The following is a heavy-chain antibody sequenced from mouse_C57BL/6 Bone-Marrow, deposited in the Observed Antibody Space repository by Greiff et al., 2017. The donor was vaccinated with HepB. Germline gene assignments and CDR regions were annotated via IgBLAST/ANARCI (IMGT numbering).Heavy chain of an antibody. CDR1: GYTFTSYG. CDR3: ATTVPWYFDV. V-gene: IGHV1-81*01. CDR2: IYPRSGNT. J-gene: IGHJ1*03. Sequence: QVHVKQSGAELARPGASVKLSCKASGYTFTSYGISWVKQRTGQGLEWIGEIYPRSGNTYYNEKFKGKATLTADKSSSTAYMESRSLTSEDSAGFFCATTVPWYFDVWGTGTTVTVSS.